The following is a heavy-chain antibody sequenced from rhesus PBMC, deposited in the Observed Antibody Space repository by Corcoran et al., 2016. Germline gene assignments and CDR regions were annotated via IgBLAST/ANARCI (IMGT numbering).Heavy chain of an antibody. CDR1: GDTVTNSY. D-gene: IGHD1-32*01. CDR3: TTMTTMRTLDF. V-gene: IGHV1S9*01. Sequence: QVQLGQSGAEVKKPGASVTLACSPSGDTVTNSYINGGRQAPGQLPEWVGWINLRDGKPGHAQKFQGRVTVPRDASTNTAYLNLSNLRSEDTAVYFCTTMTTMRTLDFWGQGVLVTVSS. J-gene: IGHJ4*01. CDR2: INLRDGKP.